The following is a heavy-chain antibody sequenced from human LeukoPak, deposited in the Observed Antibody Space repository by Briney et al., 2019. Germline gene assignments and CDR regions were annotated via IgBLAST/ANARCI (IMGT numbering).Heavy chain of an antibody. Sequence: SETLSLTCTVSGGSISTTNYYWGWIRQSPGKGLEWFGCVYYSGSTYYNPSPKSRVTISVDTSKNQFSLKLSSVTAADTAVYYCARGGLYEGQLLWFGESLGEYYFDYWGQGTLVTVSS. V-gene: IGHV4-39*07. D-gene: IGHD3-10*01. CDR3: ARGGLYEGQLLWFGESLGEYYFDY. CDR2: VYYSGST. CDR1: GGSISTTNYY. J-gene: IGHJ4*02.